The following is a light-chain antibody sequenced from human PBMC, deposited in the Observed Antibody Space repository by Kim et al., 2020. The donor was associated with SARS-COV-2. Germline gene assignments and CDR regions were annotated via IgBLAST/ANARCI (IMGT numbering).Light chain of an antibody. V-gene: IGKV4-1*01. Sequence: DIVMTQSPDSLAVSLGERVTINCKSSQSVLYSSNNKNYLAWYQQKPGQPPKLLIYWASTRESGVPDRFSGSGSGTDFTLTISSLQAEDVAVYYCQQYYSTPPTFGQGTKLEI. CDR2: WAS. CDR3: QQYYSTPPT. CDR1: QSVLYSSNNKNY. J-gene: IGKJ2*01.